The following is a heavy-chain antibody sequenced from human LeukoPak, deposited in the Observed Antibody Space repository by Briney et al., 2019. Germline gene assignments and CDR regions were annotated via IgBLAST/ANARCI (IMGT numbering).Heavy chain of an antibody. CDR1: GGTFSSYA. D-gene: IGHD5-24*01. Sequence: SVKVSCKASGGTFSSYAIGWVRQAPGQGLECMGRIIPILGIANYAQKFQGRVTITADKSTSTAYMELSSLRSEDTAVYYCARDYPEMATTYFDYWGQGTLVTVSS. CDR3: ARDYPEMATTYFDY. J-gene: IGHJ4*02. V-gene: IGHV1-69*04. CDR2: IIPILGIA.